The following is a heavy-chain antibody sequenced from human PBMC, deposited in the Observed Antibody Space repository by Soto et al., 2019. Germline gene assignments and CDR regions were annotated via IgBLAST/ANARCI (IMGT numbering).Heavy chain of an antibody. Sequence: PGGSLRLSCAASGFTFRNYAMSWVRQAPGKGLEWVSGISGSSGSTYYADSVKGRFTISRDNSKNTLYLQMDSLRAEDTAVYFCAKEENGDFDYWGQGTLVTVSS. D-gene: IGHD2-8*01. J-gene: IGHJ4*02. V-gene: IGHV3-23*01. CDR2: ISGSSGST. CDR1: GFTFRNYA. CDR3: AKEENGDFDY.